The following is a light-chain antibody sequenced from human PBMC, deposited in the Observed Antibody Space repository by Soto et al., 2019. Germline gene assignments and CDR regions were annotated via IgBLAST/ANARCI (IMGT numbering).Light chain of an antibody. V-gene: IGKV1-39*01. CDR3: QQSYSTPRT. CDR1: QTISNY. Sequence: IRVTQSASSLSASIGYRVTITCRAIQTISNYLNWYQQKPGKAPKLLIYAASSLQSGVPSRFSGSRSGTDFTLSISSLQPEDFATYYCQQSYSTPRTFGQRTKV. J-gene: IGKJ1*01. CDR2: AAS.